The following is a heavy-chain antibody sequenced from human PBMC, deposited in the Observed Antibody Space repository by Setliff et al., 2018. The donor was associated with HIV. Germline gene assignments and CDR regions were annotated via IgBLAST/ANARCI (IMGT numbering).Heavy chain of an antibody. CDR3: ARHRVDTSMLVVKSPCAFDL. D-gene: IGHD3-22*01. CDR1: GYSFGDYW. Sequence: GESLKISCKGFGYSFGDYWIGWVRQKPGKGLEWMGIIFPADSDTRVSPSFQGQVSISADRSTYAAFLQWTSLKASDTVMYFCARHRVDTSMLVVKSPCAFDLWGQGTLVTVSS. V-gene: IGHV5-51*01. CDR2: IFPADSDT. J-gene: IGHJ3*01.